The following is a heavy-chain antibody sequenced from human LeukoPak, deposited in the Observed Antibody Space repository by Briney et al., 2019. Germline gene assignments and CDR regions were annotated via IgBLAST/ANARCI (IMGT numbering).Heavy chain of an antibody. CDR1: GGSISSSSYY. J-gene: IGHJ4*02. CDR2: IYYSGST. D-gene: IGHD6-25*01. V-gene: IGHV4-39*01. CDR3: ASIAGATYTQKDYFDY. Sequence: SEILSLTCTVSGGSISSSSYYRGWIRQPPGKGLEWIGGIYYSGSTYYNPSIKSRVIIVVDTSKNQSSLKRSSVTAEDTAVYYCASIAGATYTQKDYFDYWGQGTLVTVSS.